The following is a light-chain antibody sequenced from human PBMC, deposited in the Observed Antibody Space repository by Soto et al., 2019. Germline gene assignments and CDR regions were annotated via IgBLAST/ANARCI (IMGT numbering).Light chain of an antibody. CDR2: GAS. J-gene: IGKJ1*01. CDR3: QQYNNWPPGT. V-gene: IGKV3-15*01. Sequence: EIVKTQSPATLSVSPGERASLSCMASQSVSGNLAWYQQKPGQAPRLLIYGASTRATGIPARFSGSGSGTEFTLTISSLQSEDFAVYYCQQYNNWPPGTFGQGTKVEIK. CDR1: QSVSGN.